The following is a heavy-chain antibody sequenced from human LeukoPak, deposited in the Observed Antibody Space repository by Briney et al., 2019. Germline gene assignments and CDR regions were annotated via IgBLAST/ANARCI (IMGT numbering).Heavy chain of an antibody. D-gene: IGHD3-9*01. CDR1: GFIFSNAW. CDR3: TAVYLTGEGNDY. Sequence: GGSLRLSCAASGFIFSNAWMNWVRQAPGKGLEWVGRIKSKTDGGTTDYAAPVKGRFIISRDDSKNTLYLQMNSLKTEDTALYYCTAVYLTGEGNDYWGQGTLVTVSS. J-gene: IGHJ4*02. CDR2: IKSKTDGGTT. V-gene: IGHV3-15*07.